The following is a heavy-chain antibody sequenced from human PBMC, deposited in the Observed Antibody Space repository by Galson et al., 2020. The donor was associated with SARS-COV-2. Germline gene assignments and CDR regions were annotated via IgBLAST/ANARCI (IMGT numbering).Heavy chain of an antibody. CDR2: ISPSGGTI. J-gene: IGHJ5*02. V-gene: IGHV3-11*01. D-gene: IGHD1-26*01. Sequence: GESLKISCATSGLTFSDYYLSWIRQAPGKGLEWVSYISPSGGTIYYAESVKGRFTISRDIAKNSLYLQMNSLRAEDTAMYYCAREPARGSHGETWCDPWCQGTLVTVSS. CDR3: AREPARGSHGETWCDP. CDR1: GLTFSDYY.